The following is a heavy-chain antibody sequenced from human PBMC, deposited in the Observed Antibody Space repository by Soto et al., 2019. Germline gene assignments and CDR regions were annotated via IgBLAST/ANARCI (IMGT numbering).Heavy chain of an antibody. CDR2: LSFDGKVR. V-gene: IGHV3-30*04. J-gene: IGHJ4*02. CDR1: GFTFSSYP. CDR3: ARDPLRGSPDYFDY. Sequence: PGGSLRLSCAASGFTFSSYPMHWLRQTPGKGLEWLTVLSFDGKVRHYADSVEGRFTISRDVSKNTLYLQMNSLRGEDTAVYYCARDPLRGSPDYFDYWGKGPPVTVSS. D-gene: IGHD1-1*01.